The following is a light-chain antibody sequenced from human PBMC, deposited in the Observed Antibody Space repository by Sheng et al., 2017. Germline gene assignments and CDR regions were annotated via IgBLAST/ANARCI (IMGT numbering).Light chain of an antibody. V-gene: IGKV3-15*01. Sequence: EKVLTQSPATVSVSPGERVTLSCRASQSVDKNLAWYQQKPGQAPRLLIYGASTRVTGIPARFSGSGSGTEFTLTITSLQSEDSAVYYCQQYNNWPPYSFGQGTKLEIK. CDR1: QSVDKN. CDR3: QQYNNWPPYS. CDR2: GAS. J-gene: IGKJ2*03.